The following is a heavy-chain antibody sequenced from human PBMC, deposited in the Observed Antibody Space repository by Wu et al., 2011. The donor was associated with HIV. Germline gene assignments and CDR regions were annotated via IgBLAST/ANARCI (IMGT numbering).Heavy chain of an antibody. CDR3: ARDGRVPAATYNWFDP. CDR2: INPNSGGT. V-gene: IGHV1-2*02. Sequence: GAEVKKPGASVKVSCKASGYTFTDYYMHWVRLAPGQGLEWMGWINPNSGGTNYAQKFQGRVTMTRDTSISTAYMELSRLRSDDTAVYYCARDGRVPAATYNWFDPWGQGTLVTVSS. CDR1: GYTFTDYY. J-gene: IGHJ5*02. D-gene: IGHD2-2*01.